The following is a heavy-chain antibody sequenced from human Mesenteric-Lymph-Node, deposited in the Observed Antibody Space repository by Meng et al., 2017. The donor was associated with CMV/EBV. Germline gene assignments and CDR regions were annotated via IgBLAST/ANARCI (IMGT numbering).Heavy chain of an antibody. CDR2: IYYSGST. CDR3: ARPHYYGSGSSPWFDP. D-gene: IGHD3-10*01. J-gene: IGHJ5*02. CDR1: GGSISSSSYY. V-gene: IGHV4-39*01. Sequence: QLQLQESGPRLVKPSEALAVTCTVCGGSISSSSYYWGWIRQPPGKGLEWIGSIYYSGSTYYNPSLKSRVTISVDTSKNQFSLKLSSVTAADTAVYYCARPHYYGSGSSPWFDPWGQGTLVTVSS.